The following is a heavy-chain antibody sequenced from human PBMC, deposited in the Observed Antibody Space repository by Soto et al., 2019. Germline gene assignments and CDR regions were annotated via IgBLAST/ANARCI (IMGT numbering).Heavy chain of an antibody. D-gene: IGHD2-2*01. CDR3: AGIGFTRPGAFDI. CDR1: GASISSSY. V-gene: IGHV4-59*03. J-gene: IGHJ3*02. CDR2: IYYSGNT. Sequence: QVQLQESGPGPVKPSETLSLTCTVSGASISSSYWSWIRQPPGEGLEWIGYIYYSGNTNYNPSLKSRVTISVDTSKNQFSLKLNSVTAADTAVYYCAGIGFTRPGAFDIWGQGTMVTVSS.